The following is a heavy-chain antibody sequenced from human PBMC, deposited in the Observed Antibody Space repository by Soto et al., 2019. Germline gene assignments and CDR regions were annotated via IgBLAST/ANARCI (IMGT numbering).Heavy chain of an antibody. CDR2: INHSGST. CDR3: ARGLGASHYDFWSGYQEYFDY. D-gene: IGHD3-3*01. V-gene: IGHV4-34*01. CDR1: GGSFSGYY. J-gene: IGHJ4*02. Sequence: QVQLQQWGAGLLKPSETLSLTGAVYGGSFSGYYWSWIRQTPGKGLEWIGEINHSGSTHSNPSLKSRGNISVHTTKNEFSLKLSSVAAADTAMYCCARGLGASHYDFWSGYQEYFDYCGQGSLVTVSS.